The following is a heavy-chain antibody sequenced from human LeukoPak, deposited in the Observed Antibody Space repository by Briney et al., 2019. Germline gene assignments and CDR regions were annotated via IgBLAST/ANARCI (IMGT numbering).Heavy chain of an antibody. CDR3: ASSGARSYYPPTFDS. CDR2: INYSGTT. D-gene: IGHD3-10*01. CDR1: NVPYSTYY. V-gene: IGHV4-34*01. J-gene: IGHJ4*02. Sequence: TSETLSLTCAVSNVPYSTYYWTWIRQPPGKGLEWIGEINYSGTTKYSPSLRSRVAISKHTSKNQFSLTLNSVTAADTAVYFCASSGARSYYPPTFDSWGQGSLVLVSS.